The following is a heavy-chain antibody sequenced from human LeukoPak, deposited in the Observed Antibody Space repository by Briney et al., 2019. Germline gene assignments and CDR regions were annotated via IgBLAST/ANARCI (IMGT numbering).Heavy chain of an antibody. J-gene: IGHJ4*02. CDR3: ARPATYYYDSSGDY. CDR1: GGSFSGYY. CDR2: INHSGST. D-gene: IGHD3-22*01. Sequence: SETLSLTCAVYGGSFSGYYWSWIRQPPGKGLEWIGEINHSGSTNYNPSLKSRVTISVDTSKNQFSLKLSSVTAADTAVYYCARPATYYYDSSGDYWGQGTLVTVSS. V-gene: IGHV4-34*01.